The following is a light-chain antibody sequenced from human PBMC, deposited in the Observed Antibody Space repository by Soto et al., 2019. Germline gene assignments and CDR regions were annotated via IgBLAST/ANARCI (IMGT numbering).Light chain of an antibody. J-gene: IGKJ2*01. Sequence: DIQMTQSPSTLSASVGDRVTITCRANQSINNWLAWYQQKPGKAPKLLIYEASSLLSGVPSRFSGSGSGTEFTLTISSLQPDDFADYYCQQYDSDSSTFGQGTKLDI. V-gene: IGKV1-5*03. CDR1: QSINNW. CDR3: QQYDSDSST. CDR2: EAS.